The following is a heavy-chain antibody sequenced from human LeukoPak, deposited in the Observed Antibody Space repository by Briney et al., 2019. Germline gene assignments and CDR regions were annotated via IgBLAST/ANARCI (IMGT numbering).Heavy chain of an antibody. CDR1: GFTFSKAW. Sequence: KPGESLRLSCAASGFTFSKAWMSWVRQAPGKGLEWVGRIKSKTDGGTTDYAAPVKGRFTISRDDSRNTLSLQMNSLKTEDTAVYYCTTITMIRDNEDYWGQGTLVTVSS. V-gene: IGHV3-15*01. D-gene: IGHD3-10*01. CDR2: IKSKTDGGTT. CDR3: TTITMIRDNEDY. J-gene: IGHJ4*02.